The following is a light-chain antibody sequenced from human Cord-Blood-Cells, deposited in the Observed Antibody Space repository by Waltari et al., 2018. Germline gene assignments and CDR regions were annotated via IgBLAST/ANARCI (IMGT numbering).Light chain of an antibody. CDR1: SPNIGGNY. V-gene: IGLV1-47*01. Sequence: QSVLPQPPSASGTPGPRVTIPCSGSSPNIGGNYVYRYQHLPGTAPKRLIYRNKQRPSGVPDRFSHSKSGASAALAISGLRSEDGADYYCAAGDDSLSGRGVFGGGTKLTDL. CDR2: RNK. J-gene: IGLJ2*01. CDR3: AAGDDSLSGRGV.